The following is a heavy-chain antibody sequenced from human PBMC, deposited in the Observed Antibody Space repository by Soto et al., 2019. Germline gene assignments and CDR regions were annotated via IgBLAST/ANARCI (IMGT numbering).Heavy chain of an antibody. CDR3: ARAIAARGVVGYYFDY. D-gene: IGHD6-6*01. CDR1: GFTFSSYA. Sequence: LRLSCAASGFTFSSYAMHWVRQAPGKGLEWVAVISYDGSNKYYADSVKGRFTISRDNSKNTLYLQMNSLRAEDTAVYYCARAIAARGVVGYYFDYWGQGTLVTVSS. J-gene: IGHJ4*02. CDR2: ISYDGSNK. V-gene: IGHV3-30-3*01.